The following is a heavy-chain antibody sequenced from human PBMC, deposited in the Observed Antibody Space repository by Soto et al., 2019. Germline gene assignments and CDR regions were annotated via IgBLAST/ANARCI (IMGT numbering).Heavy chain of an antibody. J-gene: IGHJ6*02. D-gene: IGHD2-15*01. CDR2: IYHSGST. CDR3: ARGKYCSGGSCYSYYYYGMDV. V-gene: IGHV4-38-2*01. CDR1: GYSISSGYY. Sequence: KPXETLSLTCAVAGYSISSGYYWGWIRQPPVKGLEWIGSIYHSGSTYYNPSLKSRVTISVDTSKNQFSLKLSSVTAADTAVYYCARGKYCSGGSCYSYYYYGMDVWGQGSTVTVSS.